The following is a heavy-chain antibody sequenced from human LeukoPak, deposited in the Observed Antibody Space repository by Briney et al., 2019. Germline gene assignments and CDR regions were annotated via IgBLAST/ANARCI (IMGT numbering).Heavy chain of an antibody. CDR1: GYSISSGYY. J-gene: IGHJ5*02. CDR3: AREDRRGVVANWFDP. CDR2: IYHSGST. Sequence: PSETLSFTCAVSGYSISSGYYWGWIRQPPGKGLEWIGSIYHSGSTYYNPSLKSRVTISVDTSKNQFSLKLSSVTAADTAVYYCAREDRRGVVANWFDPWGQGTLVTVSS. V-gene: IGHV4-38-2*02. D-gene: IGHD2-15*01.